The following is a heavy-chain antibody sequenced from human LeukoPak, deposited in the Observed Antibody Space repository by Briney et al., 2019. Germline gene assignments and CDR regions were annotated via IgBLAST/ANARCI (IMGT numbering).Heavy chain of an antibody. J-gene: IGHJ3*02. D-gene: IGHD4-23*01. CDR1: GSTFDDYA. CDR3: AKAIDYGGNPPVGAFDI. Sequence: PGRSLRLSCAASGSTFDDYAMHWVRQAPGKGLEWVSGISWNSGSIGYADSVKGRFTISRDNAKNSLYLQMNSLRAEDTALYYCAKAIDYGGNPPVGAFDIWGQGKMVTVSS. CDR2: ISWNSGSI. V-gene: IGHV3-9*01.